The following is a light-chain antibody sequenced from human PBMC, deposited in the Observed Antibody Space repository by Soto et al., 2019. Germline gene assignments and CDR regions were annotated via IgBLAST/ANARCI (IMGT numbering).Light chain of an antibody. Sequence: DIQMTQSPSSLSASIGDRVTITCRASEFISTYLIWYQQKPGKAPKLLISAASSLQSGVPSRFSGSGSGTDFTLTISCLHPEDFATYYCQQSYSIPRTFGQGTTV. CDR3: QQSYSIPRT. CDR1: EFISTY. V-gene: IGKV1-39*01. J-gene: IGKJ1*01. CDR2: AAS.